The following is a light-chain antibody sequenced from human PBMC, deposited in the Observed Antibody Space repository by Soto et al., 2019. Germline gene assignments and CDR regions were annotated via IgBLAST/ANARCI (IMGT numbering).Light chain of an antibody. Sequence: EIVMTQSPATLSVSQGERATLSCRASQSVSSNLAWYQQKPGQAPMLLIYGASTRATAIPARFSGSGSGTEFTLTISSLQSEDCAVYYCQQYNNWPLWTFGQGTKVEIK. V-gene: IGKV3-15*01. CDR2: GAS. J-gene: IGKJ1*01. CDR3: QQYNNWPLWT. CDR1: QSVSSN.